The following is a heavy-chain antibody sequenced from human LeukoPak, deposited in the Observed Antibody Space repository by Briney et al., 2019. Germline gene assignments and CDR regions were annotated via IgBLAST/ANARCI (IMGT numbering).Heavy chain of an antibody. V-gene: IGHV4-59*01. CDR1: GGSISTYY. CDR3: ARAQHDAFDI. CDR2: IYYSGST. Sequence: KTSETPSLTCTVPGGSISTYYWSWIRQPPGKGLEWIGYIYYSGSTNYNPSLKSRVTISVDTSKNQFSLKLSSVTAADTAVYYCARAQHDAFDIWGQGTMVTVSS. J-gene: IGHJ3*02.